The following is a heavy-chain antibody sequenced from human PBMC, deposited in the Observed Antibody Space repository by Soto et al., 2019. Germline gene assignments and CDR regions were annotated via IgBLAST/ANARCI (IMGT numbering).Heavy chain of an antibody. CDR1: GFTFSSYA. J-gene: IGHJ6*02. Sequence: GSLRLSCAASGFTFSSYAMHWVRQAPGKGLEWVAVISYDGSNKYYADSVKGRFTISRDNSKNTLYLQMNSLRAEDTAVYYCANFKNWLDVWGQGTTVTVSS. V-gene: IGHV3-30-3*01. D-gene: IGHD1-1*01. CDR3: ANFKNWLDV. CDR2: ISYDGSNK.